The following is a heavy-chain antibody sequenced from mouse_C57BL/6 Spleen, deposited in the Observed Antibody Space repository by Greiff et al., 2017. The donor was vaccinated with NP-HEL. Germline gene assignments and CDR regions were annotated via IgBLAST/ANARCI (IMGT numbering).Heavy chain of an antibody. V-gene: IGHV1-39*01. CDR3: GRGGGRAMDY. CDR1: GYSFTDYY. CDR2: INPNYGTT. J-gene: IGHJ4*01. Sequence: VHVKQSGPELVKPGASVKISCKASGYSFTDYYMNWVKQSTGKSLEWIGVINPNYGTTSYNQKFKGKATLTVDQSSSTAYMQLNSLTAEDSAVYYCGRGGGRAMDYWGQGTSVTVSS.